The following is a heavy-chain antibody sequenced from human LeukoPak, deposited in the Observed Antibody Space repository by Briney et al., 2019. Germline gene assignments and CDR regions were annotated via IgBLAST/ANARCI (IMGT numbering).Heavy chain of an antibody. V-gene: IGHV1-18*01. J-gene: IGHJ4*02. CDR3: AREGDYVWGSYRLPLDY. CDR2: ISAYNGNT. Sequence: ASVKVSCKASGYTFTSYGISWVRQAPGQGLEWMGWISAYNGNTNYAQKLQGTGTMTTDTSTSTAYVELRSLRSDDTAVYYCAREGDYVWGSYRLPLDYWGQGTLVTVSS. CDR1: GYTFTSYG. D-gene: IGHD3-16*02.